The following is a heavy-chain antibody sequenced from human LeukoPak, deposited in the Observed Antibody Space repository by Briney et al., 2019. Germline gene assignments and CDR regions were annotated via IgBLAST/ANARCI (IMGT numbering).Heavy chain of an antibody. CDR3: ARGQNWNYYWFDP. J-gene: IGHJ5*02. V-gene: IGHV1-69*13. D-gene: IGHD1-7*01. Sequence: GASVKVSCKASGGTFSSYAISWVRQAPGQGLEWMGGIIPIFGTANYAQKFQGRVTITADESTSTAYMELSSLRPEDTAVYYCARGQNWNYYWFDPWGQGTLVTVSS. CDR1: GGTFSSYA. CDR2: IIPIFGTA.